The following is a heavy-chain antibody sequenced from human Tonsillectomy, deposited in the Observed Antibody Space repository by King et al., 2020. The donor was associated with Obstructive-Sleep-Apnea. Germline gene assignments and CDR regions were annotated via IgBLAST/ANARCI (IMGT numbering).Heavy chain of an antibody. CDR1: GFTFSSYG. V-gene: IGHV3-30*02. J-gene: IGHJ4*02. D-gene: IGHD4-17*01. Sequence: VQLVESGGGVVQPGRSLRLSCAASGFTFSSYGMHWVRQAPGKGLEWVAFIRYDGSNKYYADSVKGRFTISRDNSKNTLYLQMNSLRAEDTAVYYCANGNYGDYFDYWGQGTLVTVSS. CDR3: ANGNYGDYFDY. CDR2: IRYDGSNK.